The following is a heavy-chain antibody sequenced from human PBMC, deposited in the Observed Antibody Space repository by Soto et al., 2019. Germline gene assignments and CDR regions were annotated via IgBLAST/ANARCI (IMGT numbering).Heavy chain of an antibody. Sequence: ETLSLTCTVSGGSINNHYWSWIRQPPGEGLEWIGHIYDTGVTNYNPSLKSRITMSLDASKNQFSLRLSSVTAADTAVYYCARQSSVRIDFWNGYGVWFDPWGQGALVTVSS. CDR3: ARQSSVRIDFWNGYGVWFDP. CDR2: IYDTGVT. J-gene: IGHJ5*02. CDR1: GGSINNHY. V-gene: IGHV4-59*08. D-gene: IGHD3-3*01.